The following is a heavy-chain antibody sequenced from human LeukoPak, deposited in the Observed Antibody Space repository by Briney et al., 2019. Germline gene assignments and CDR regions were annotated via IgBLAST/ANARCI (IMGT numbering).Heavy chain of an antibody. CDR2: ISSSSSYI. J-gene: IGHJ3*02. CDR1: GFTFSSYS. V-gene: IGHV3-21*01. CDR3: ARGTTAKGAFDI. D-gene: IGHD4-11*01. Sequence: TGGSLRLSCAASGFTFSSYSMNWVRQAPGKGLEWVSSISSSSSYIYYADSVKGRFTISRDNAKNSLYLQMNGLRAEDTAVYYCARGTTAKGAFDIWGQGTMVTVSS.